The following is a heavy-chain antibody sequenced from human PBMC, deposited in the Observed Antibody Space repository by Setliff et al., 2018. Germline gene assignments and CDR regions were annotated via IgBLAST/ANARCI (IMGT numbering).Heavy chain of an antibody. J-gene: IGHJ4*02. CDR2: IINSGST. CDR3: ARRQLGTMENY. V-gene: IGHV4-39*01. CDR1: GGSFTGTTYY. D-gene: IGHD2-2*01. Sequence: SETLSLTCTVSGGSFTGTTYYWGWIRQSPRKGREWIGTIINSGSTYYNPSLKSRVTMSADTSKSQLSLKLSSVTAADTAVYYCARRQLGTMENYWGPGALVTVSS.